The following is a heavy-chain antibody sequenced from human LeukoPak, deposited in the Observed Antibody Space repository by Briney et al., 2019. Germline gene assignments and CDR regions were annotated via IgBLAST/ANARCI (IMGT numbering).Heavy chain of an antibody. J-gene: IGHJ4*02. CDR1: GYTFTSYD. CDR3: ATYRIGSGSYWGSFDY. V-gene: IGHV1-8*03. CDR2: MNPNSGNT. Sequence: ASVKVSCKASGYTFTSYDINWVRQATGQGLEWMGWMNPNSGNTGYAQKFQGRVTITRNTSISTAYMELSSLRSEDTAVYYCATYRIGSGSYWGSFDYWGQGTLVTVSS. D-gene: IGHD3-10*01.